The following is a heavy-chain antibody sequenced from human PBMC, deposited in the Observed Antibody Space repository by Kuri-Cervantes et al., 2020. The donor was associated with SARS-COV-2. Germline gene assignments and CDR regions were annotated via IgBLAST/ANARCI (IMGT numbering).Heavy chain of an antibody. D-gene: IGHD6-19*01. CDR3: AREPPQWLGEYQHYFDY. Sequence: LSPICDISGDSVSSNSAAWNWIRQSPSRGLEWLGRTYYRSKWYNDYAVSVKSLITINPDTPKNQFSLQLNSVTPEDAAVYYCAREPPQWLGEYQHYFDYWGQGTLVTVSS. CDR2: TYYRSKWYN. CDR1: GDSVSSNSAA. J-gene: IGHJ4*02. V-gene: IGHV6-1*01.